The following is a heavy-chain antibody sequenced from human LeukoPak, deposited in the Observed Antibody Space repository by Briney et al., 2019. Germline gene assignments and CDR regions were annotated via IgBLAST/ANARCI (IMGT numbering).Heavy chain of an antibody. J-gene: IGHJ4*02. CDR1: GFTFSSYW. CDR2: IKQDGSEK. V-gene: IGHV3-7*01. CDR3: ARLREIPVFGVVTKSTSYFDY. D-gene: IGHD3-3*01. Sequence: GGSLRLPCAASGFTFSSYWMSWVRQAPGKGLEWVANIKQDGSEKYYVDSVKGRFTISRDNAKNALYLQMNSLRAEDTAVYYCARLREIPVFGVVTKSTSYFDYWGQGTLVTVSS.